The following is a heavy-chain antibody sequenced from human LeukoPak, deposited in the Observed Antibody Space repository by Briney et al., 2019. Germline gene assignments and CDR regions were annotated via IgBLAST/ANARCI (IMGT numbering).Heavy chain of an antibody. Sequence: ASVKVSCKASGYTFTNYGISWVRQAPGQGFEWMGWISAYNGNTNYAQKVQGRVTMTTDTSTSTAYMELRSLRSDDTAVYYCAREGGNGDYFDYWGQGTLVTVSS. CDR1: GYTFTNYG. CDR3: AREGGNGDYFDY. J-gene: IGHJ4*02. CDR2: ISAYNGNT. V-gene: IGHV1-18*01. D-gene: IGHD1-1*01.